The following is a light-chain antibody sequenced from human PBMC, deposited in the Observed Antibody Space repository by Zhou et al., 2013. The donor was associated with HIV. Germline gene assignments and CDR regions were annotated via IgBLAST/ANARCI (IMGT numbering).Light chain of an antibody. V-gene: IGKV1-39*01. CDR3: QQSYSTHIT. J-gene: IGKJ5*01. CDR1: QDISNY. CDR2: AAS. Sequence: DIQMTQSPSSLSASVGDRVTITCQASQDISNYLNWYQQKPGKAPKLLIYAASSLQSGVPSRFSGSGSGTDFTLTISSLQPEDFATYYCQQSYSTHITFGQGTRLEIK.